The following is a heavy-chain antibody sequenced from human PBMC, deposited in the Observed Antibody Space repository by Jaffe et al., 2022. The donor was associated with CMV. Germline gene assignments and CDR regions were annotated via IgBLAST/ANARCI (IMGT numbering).Heavy chain of an antibody. J-gene: IGHJ6*02. CDR2: ISYDGSNK. V-gene: IGHV3-30*18. CDR1: GFTFSSYG. Sequence: QVQLVESGGGVVQPGRSLRLSCAASGFTFSSYGMHWVRQAPGKGLEWVAVISYDGSNKYYADSVKGRFTISRDNSKNTLYLQMNSLRAEDTAVYYCAKSQLMVYAKDLSVDVWGQGTTVTVSS. CDR3: AKSQLMVYAKDLSVDV. D-gene: IGHD2-8*01.